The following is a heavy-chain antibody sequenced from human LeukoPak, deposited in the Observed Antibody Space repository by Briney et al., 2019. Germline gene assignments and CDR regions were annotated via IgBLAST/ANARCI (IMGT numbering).Heavy chain of an antibody. CDR1: GYTFTSYD. CDR3: ARGSGQGWFVLSHYYYYMDV. CDR2: MNPNSGNT. D-gene: IGHD3-16*01. J-gene: IGHJ6*03. Sequence: GASVKVSCKASGYTFTSYDTNWVRQATGQGLEWMGRMNPNSGNTSYAQKFQGRVTMTRNTSISTAYMELSSLRSEDTAVYYCARGSGQGWFVLSHYYYYMDVWGKGTTVSVSS. V-gene: IGHV1-8*01.